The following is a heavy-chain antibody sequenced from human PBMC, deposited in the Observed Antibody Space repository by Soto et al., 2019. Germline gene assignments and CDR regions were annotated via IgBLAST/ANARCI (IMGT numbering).Heavy chain of an antibody. CDR2: IYCEDDK. CDR1: GFSLSTSGVG. J-gene: IGHJ4*02. D-gene: IGHD4-17*01. V-gene: IGHV2-5*02. CDR3: AHSIPTEPFDY. Sequence: QITLKESGPTLVKPTQTLTLTCTFSGFSLSTSGVGVGWIRQPPGKALEWLALIYCEDDKRYSPSLKSRLTITKDTSKNQVVPTMTNMDPVDTATYYGAHSIPTEPFDYWGQGTLVTVAS.